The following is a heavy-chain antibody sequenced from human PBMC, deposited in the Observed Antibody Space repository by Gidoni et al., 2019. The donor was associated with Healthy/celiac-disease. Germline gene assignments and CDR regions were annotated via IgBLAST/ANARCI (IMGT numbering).Heavy chain of an antibody. CDR3: ASTATVQLERRDLDY. CDR1: GGTFSRYT. V-gene: IGHV1-69*02. J-gene: IGHJ4*02. D-gene: IGHD1-1*01. CDR2: IIPILGIA. Sequence: QVPLVQSGAEVKKPGSSVKVSCKASGGTFSRYTISWVPQAPGQGLEWMGRIIPILGIANYAQKFKGRVTITADKSTSKAYMELSSLRSEDTAVYYCASTATVQLERRDLDYWGQGTLVTVSS.